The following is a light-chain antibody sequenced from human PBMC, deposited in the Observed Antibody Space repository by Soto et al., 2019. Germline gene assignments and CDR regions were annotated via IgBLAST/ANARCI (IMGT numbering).Light chain of an antibody. V-gene: IGKV3-15*01. CDR2: GAS. J-gene: IGKJ1*01. Sequence: EIVLTQSPATLSLSPGERATLSCRASQSVSSNLAWYQQKPGRAPRLLIYGASTRATGIPARFSGSGSGTEFTLTISSLQPEDFATYYCLQHNSYPPTFGQGTKVDIK. CDR3: LQHNSYPPT. CDR1: QSVSSN.